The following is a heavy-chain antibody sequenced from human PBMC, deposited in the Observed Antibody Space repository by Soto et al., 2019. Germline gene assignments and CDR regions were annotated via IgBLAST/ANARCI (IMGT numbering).Heavy chain of an antibody. CDR2: IIPMFGTP. D-gene: IGHD6-13*01. CDR1: GGIFSSYA. CDR3: ARDRDSNAWYTPFDP. J-gene: IGHJ5*02. Sequence: QVLLVQSGAEVEKPGSSVKLSCKASGGIFSSYAINWVRQASGQGLEWMGGIIPMFGTPNYAQKFQGRVTSTADASTSTAVMELRGLRSEDTAVYYCARDRDSNAWYTPFDPWGQGTLVTVSS. V-gene: IGHV1-69*01.